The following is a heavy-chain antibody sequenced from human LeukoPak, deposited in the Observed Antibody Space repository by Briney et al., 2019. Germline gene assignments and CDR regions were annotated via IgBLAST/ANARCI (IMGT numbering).Heavy chain of an antibody. CDR3: ARAGLLRGYSGYDSRN. V-gene: IGHV3-74*01. J-gene: IGHJ4*02. CDR1: GFTFSSYW. D-gene: IGHD5-12*01. CDR2: INSDGSST. Sequence: GGSLRLSCAASGFTFSSYWMHWVRQAPGKGLVWVSRINSDGSSTSYADSVKGRFTISRDNAKNTLYLQMNSLRAEDTAVYYCARAGLLRGYSGYDSRNWGQGTLVTVSS.